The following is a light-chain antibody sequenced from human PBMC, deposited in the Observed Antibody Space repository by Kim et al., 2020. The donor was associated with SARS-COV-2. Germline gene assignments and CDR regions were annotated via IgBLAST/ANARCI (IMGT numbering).Light chain of an antibody. J-gene: IGKJ5*01. Sequence: EIVLTQSPATLSLSPGERATISCRASQSVSNYLAWYQQKPGQAPRLLIYDASNRATGIPARFSGSGSGTEFTLTISSLEPEDFAVYYCQQRSNWPLTFGQGTRLEIK. CDR3: QQRSNWPLT. CDR1: QSVSNY. CDR2: DAS. V-gene: IGKV3-11*01.